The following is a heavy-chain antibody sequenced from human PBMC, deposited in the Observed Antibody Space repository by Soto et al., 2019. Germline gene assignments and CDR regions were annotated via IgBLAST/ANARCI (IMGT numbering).Heavy chain of an antibody. CDR3: ARGPSWGGVWLLTRYFQH. CDR1: GGSFSGYY. D-gene: IGHD3-16*01. Sequence: QVQLQQWGAGLLKPSETLSLTCAVYGGSFSGYYWSWIRQPPGKGLEWVGEINHSGSTNYNPSLKSRVTISVDTSKNRFSLKLSSVTAADTAVYYCARGPSWGGVWLLTRYFQHWGQGTLVTVSS. CDR2: INHSGST. V-gene: IGHV4-34*01. J-gene: IGHJ1*01.